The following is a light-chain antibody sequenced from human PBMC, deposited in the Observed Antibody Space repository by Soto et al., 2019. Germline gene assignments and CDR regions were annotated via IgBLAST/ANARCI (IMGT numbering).Light chain of an antibody. J-gene: IGKJ4*01. CDR2: AAT. CDR3: QQSYSQPLT. V-gene: IGKV1-39*01. Sequence: DIQLTQSPSSLSASVGDRVTITCRASQRVRTYLNWYQHKPGTAPKALIYAATSLQSGVPSRFSGSTSGTHFTLTISSLQPEDFATYYCQQSYSQPLTFGGGTRVEI. CDR1: QRVRTY.